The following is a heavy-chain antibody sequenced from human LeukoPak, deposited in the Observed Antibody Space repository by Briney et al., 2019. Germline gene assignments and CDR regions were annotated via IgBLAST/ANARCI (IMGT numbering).Heavy chain of an antibody. Sequence: GGSLRLSCAASGFSFSDYGMHWVRQAPGKGLEWVTFIRYDGSNKYYADSVKGRFTISRDNSKNTLYLQMNSLRAEDTAVYYCARRAGAYSHPYDYWGQGTLVTVSS. CDR1: GFSFSDYG. J-gene: IGHJ4*02. V-gene: IGHV3-30*02. CDR2: IRYDGSNK. D-gene: IGHD4/OR15-4a*01. CDR3: ARRAGAYSHPYDY.